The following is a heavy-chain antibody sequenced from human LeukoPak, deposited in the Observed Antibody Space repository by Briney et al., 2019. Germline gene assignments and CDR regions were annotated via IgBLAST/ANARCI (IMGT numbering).Heavy chain of an antibody. CDR2: IYSGGSDT. CDR3: ARHSLGYCSGGNCYPDY. V-gene: IGHV5-51*01. D-gene: IGHD2-15*01. Sequence: GESLKISCKGSGYTFTNYWIGWVRQMPGKGLEWMGIIYSGGSDTRYSPSFQGQVTISVDKSISTAYLQWTSLKASDTAIYYCARHSLGYCSGGNCYPDYGGQGTLVTVSS. CDR1: GYTFTNYW. J-gene: IGHJ4*02.